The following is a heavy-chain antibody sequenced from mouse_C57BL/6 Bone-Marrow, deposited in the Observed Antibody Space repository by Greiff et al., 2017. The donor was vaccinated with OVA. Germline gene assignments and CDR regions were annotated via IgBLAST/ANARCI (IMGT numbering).Heavy chain of an antibody. CDR3: ARGVFDY. CDR2: ISDGGSYT. J-gene: IGHJ2*01. Sequence: EVHLVESGGGLVKPGGSLKLSCAASGFTFSSYAMSWVRQTPEKRLEWVATISDGGSYTYYPDNVKGRFTISRDNAKNNLYLQMSHLKSEDTAMYYCARGVFDYWGQGTTLTVSS. CDR1: GFTFSSYA. V-gene: IGHV5-4*01.